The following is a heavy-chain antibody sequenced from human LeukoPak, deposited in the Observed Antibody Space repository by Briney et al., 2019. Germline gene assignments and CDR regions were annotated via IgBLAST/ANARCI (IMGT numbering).Heavy chain of an antibody. D-gene: IGHD2-2*02. CDR2: INTNTGNP. J-gene: IGHJ5*02. CDR1: GYTFTNYA. CDR3: ARSFVVVPGAIDWFDP. V-gene: IGHV7-4-1*02. Sequence: ASVKVSCKASGYTFTNYAMNWVRQAPGQGLEWMGWINTNTGNPTYAQGFTGRFVFSLDTLVRTAYLQINSLKAEDTAVYYCARSFVVVPGAIDWFDPWGQGTLVTVSS.